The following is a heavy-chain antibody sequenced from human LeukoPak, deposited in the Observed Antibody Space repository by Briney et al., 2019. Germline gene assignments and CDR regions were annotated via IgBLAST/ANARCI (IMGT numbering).Heavy chain of an antibody. CDR3: ARGYGGNSDGVGSDY. Sequence: GESLNISCQGPGYSFTSYWIGWVRQMPGKGLEWMGIIYPGDSDPRYSPSFQGQVTISAEKSISPAYLQWSSLEASGTAMYYCARGYGGNSDGVGSDYWGQGTLVSVSS. J-gene: IGHJ4*02. CDR2: IYPGDSDP. V-gene: IGHV5-51*01. D-gene: IGHD4-23*01. CDR1: GYSFTSYW.